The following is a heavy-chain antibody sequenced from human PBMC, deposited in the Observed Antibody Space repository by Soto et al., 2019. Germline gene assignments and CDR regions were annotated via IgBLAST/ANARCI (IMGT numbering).Heavy chain of an antibody. V-gene: IGHV3-23*01. CDR2: ISGSGGST. CDR1: GFTFSSYA. D-gene: IGHD3-10*01. CDR3: AKGTLYGSGSLDYYYYGMDV. J-gene: IGHJ6*02. Sequence: GGSLRLSCAASGFTFSSYAMSWVRQAPGKGLEWVSAISGSGGSTYYADSVKGRFTISRDNSKNTLYLQMNSLRAEDTAVYYCAKGTLYGSGSLDYYYYGMDVWGHGTTVTVSS.